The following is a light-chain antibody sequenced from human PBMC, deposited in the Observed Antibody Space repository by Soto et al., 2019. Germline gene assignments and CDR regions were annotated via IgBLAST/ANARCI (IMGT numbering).Light chain of an antibody. Sequence: EILLTQSPATLPVSPGERATLSCSASQSVGSNLAWFQQKPGQAPRLLIYGSSTRATGVPARFSGSGSGADFTLTTSNLQSEDFAVYYCQQYTNWPPITFGQGTRLEIK. CDR1: QSVGSN. J-gene: IGKJ5*01. CDR2: GSS. CDR3: QQYTNWPPIT. V-gene: IGKV3-15*01.